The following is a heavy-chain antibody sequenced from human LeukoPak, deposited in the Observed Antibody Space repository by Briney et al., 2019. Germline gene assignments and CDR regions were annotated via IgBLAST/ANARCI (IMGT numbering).Heavy chain of an antibody. D-gene: IGHD6-19*01. CDR1: GFTFSSYG. CDR2: ISYDGSNK. J-gene: IGHJ5*02. Sequence: GGSLRLSCAASGFTFSSYGMHWVRQAPGKGLEWVAVISYDGSNKYYADSVKGRFTISRDNSKNTLYLQMNSLRAEDTAVYYCAYIAVAGTLDHWGQGTLVTVSS. CDR3: AYIAVAGTLDH. V-gene: IGHV3-30*03.